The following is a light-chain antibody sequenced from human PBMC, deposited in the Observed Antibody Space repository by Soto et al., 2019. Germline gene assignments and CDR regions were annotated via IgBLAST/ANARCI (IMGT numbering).Light chain of an antibody. J-gene: IGKJ2*01. V-gene: IGKV3-11*01. CDR3: QQSASWPYT. CDR2: DAS. Sequence: EIVLTQSPDTLSLSPGEGATLSCRASHDVSVSLVWYRQRPGQSPRLLIHDASNRATGISARFSGSGSGTDFTLTIGSLEPEESALYYCQQSASWPYTSAQGTSVEIK. CDR1: HDVSVS.